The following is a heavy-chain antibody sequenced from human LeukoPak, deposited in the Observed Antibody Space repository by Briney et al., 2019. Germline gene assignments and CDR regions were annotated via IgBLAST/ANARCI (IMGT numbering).Heavy chain of an antibody. J-gene: IGHJ4*02. D-gene: IGHD3-10*01. CDR3: ARGSLWS. V-gene: IGHV3-7*01. CDR2: IKQDGSEK. CDR1: GFTFSRYW. Sequence: PGGSLRLSCAASGFTFSRYWMTWVRQAPGKGLEWVANIKQDGSEKYYMDSVKGRFSISRDNAKNSVYLQMNSLRVEDTAVYYCARGSLWSWGQGTLVTVSS.